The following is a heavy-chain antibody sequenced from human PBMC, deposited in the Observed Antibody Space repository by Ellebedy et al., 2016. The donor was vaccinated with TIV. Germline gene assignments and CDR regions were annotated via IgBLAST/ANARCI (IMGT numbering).Heavy chain of an antibody. CDR1: GFSLNTSGMC. CDR2: IDWADDK. J-gene: IGHJ4*02. CDR3: ARILRGDFVGYSDY. D-gene: IGHD4-17*01. V-gene: IGHV2-70*01. Sequence: SGPTLVKPTQTLTLTCSFSGFSLNTSGMCVTWIRRPPGKALEWLALIDWADDKYYSTSLKTRLTISKDTSKNLVVLTMTNVDPVDTATYYCARILRGDFVGYSDYWGQGTLVTVSS.